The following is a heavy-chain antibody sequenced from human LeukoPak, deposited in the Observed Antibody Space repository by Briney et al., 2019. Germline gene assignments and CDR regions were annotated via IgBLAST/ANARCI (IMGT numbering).Heavy chain of an antibody. CDR3: AKSLYGDYVGYFDS. CDR2: ISWNRGRI. V-gene: IGHV3-9*01. J-gene: IGHJ4*02. D-gene: IGHD4-17*01. CDR1: GFSFDVYA. Sequence: GGSLRLSCAASGFSFDVYAMHWARQAPGKGLEWVSGISWNRGRIDYADSVKGRFTISRDNAQNSLYLQMNSLRPEDTALYYCAKSLYGDYVGYFDSWGQGTQVTVSS.